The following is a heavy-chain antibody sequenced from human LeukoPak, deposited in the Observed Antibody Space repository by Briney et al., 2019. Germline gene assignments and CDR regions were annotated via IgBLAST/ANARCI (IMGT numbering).Heavy chain of an antibody. CDR1: GGTFSSYA. CDR3: ARGCSSTSCYAFYGMDV. V-gene: IGHV1-69*13. Sequence: GASVKVSCKASGGTFSSYAISWVRQAPGQGLDWVGGIIPIFGTSNYAQKFQGRVTITADESTRTAYMELSSLRSEDTAVYYCARGCSSTSCYAFYGMDVWGKGTTVTVSS. J-gene: IGHJ6*04. CDR2: IIPIFGTS. D-gene: IGHD2-2*01.